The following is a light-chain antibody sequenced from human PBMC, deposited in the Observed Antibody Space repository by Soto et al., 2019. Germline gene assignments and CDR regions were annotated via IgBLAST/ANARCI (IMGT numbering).Light chain of an antibody. CDR1: QSVKTF. V-gene: IGKV3-20*01. Sequence: EIVLTQSPATLSLSPGERATLSCRASQSVKTFLVWYQQRPGQGPRLLIYGASSRATGIPDRFSGSGSGTDFTLTISRLEPEDFGVYYCQQYGSSHWTFGQGTKVDIK. CDR2: GAS. CDR3: QQYGSSHWT. J-gene: IGKJ1*01.